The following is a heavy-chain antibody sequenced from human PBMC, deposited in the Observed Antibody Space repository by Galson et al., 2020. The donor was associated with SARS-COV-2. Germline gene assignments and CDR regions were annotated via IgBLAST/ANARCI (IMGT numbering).Heavy chain of an antibody. J-gene: IGHJ4*02. CDR3: AKDLYSSGAGVDY. D-gene: IGHD6-19*01. V-gene: IGHV3-23*01. Sequence: GESLKISCAASGFTFSSYAMSWVRQAPGKGLEWVSAISGSGGSTYYADSVKGRFTISRDNSKNTLYLQMNSLRAEDTAVYYCAKDLYSSGAGVDYWGQGTLVTVSS. CDR1: GFTFSSYA. CDR2: ISGSGGST.